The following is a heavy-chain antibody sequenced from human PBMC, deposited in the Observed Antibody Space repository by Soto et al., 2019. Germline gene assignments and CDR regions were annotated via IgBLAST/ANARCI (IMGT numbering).Heavy chain of an antibody. CDR1: GGTFSSYA. V-gene: IGHV1-69*13. J-gene: IGHJ6*02. D-gene: IGHD6-19*01. CDR3: TRKKEWLVQNYYYYGMDV. CDR2: IIPIFGTA. Sequence: SVKVSCKASGGTFSSYAISWVRQAPGQGLEWMGGIIPIFGTANYAQKFQGRVTITADESTSTAYMELSSLRSEDTAVYYCTRKKEWLVQNYYYYGMDVWGQGTTVTVSS.